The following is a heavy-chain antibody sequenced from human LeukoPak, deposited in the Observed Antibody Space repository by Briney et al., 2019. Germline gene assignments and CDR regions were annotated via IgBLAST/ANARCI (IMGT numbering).Heavy chain of an antibody. D-gene: IGHD3/OR15-3a*01. CDR1: GFSVNSDG. V-gene: IGHV3-30*02. J-gene: IGHJ4*02. CDR2: IRYDGSDK. Sequence: GGSLRLSCAASGFSVNSDGMHWVRQAPGKGLEWVAFIRYDGSDKYYADFVTGRFTISRDNPKNTLSLQMNSLRPEDTGVYFCAKDLSRGLRDVWTDYYFDNWGQGTLVTVSS. CDR3: AKDLSRGLRDVWTDYYFDN.